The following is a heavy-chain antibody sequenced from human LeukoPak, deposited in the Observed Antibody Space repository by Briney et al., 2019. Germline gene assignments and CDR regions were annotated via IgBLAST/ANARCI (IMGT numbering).Heavy chain of an antibody. CDR1: GGSISSSGSY. J-gene: IGHJ6*03. V-gene: IGHV4-39*07. D-gene: IGHD3-10*01. Sequence: SETLSLTCTVSGGSISSSGSYWGWIRQPPGRGLEWIVTIYYSGSTYYNPSLKSRVTISVDTSKNQFSLNLSSVTAADTAVYYCASGMVRGVFYYYYYMDVWGKGTTVTVSS. CDR2: IYYSGST. CDR3: ASGMVRGVFYYYYYMDV.